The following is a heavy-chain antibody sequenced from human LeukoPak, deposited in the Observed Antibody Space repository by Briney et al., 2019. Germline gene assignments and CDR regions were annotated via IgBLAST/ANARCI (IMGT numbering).Heavy chain of an antibody. CDR3: ARVYPPLQIAVAGSGFDY. J-gene: IGHJ4*02. D-gene: IGHD6-19*01. V-gene: IGHV1-69*13. CDR2: IIPIFGTA. CDR1: GGTFSSYA. Sequence: SAKVSCKASGGTFSSYAISWVRQAPGQGLEWMGGIIPIFGTANYAQKFQGRVTITADESTSTAYMELSSLRSEDTAVYYCARVYPPLQIAVAGSGFDYWGQGTLVTVSS.